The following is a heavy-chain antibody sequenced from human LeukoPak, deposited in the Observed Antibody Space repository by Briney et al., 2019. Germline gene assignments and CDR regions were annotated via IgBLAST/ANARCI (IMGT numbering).Heavy chain of an antibody. V-gene: IGHV3-64*04. J-gene: IGHJ6*02. CDR2: ISSNGGST. CDR1: GFSFSSYA. D-gene: IGHD3-22*01. CDR3: ARSRSLCYYDSSGYCGMDV. Sequence: GGSVSLSCSASGFSFSSYAMHWVRQAPGEGLECVSAISSNGGSTYYADSVKGRFTISRDNSKNTLYLEMNSLRAEDTAVYYCARSRSLCYYDSSGYCGMDVWGQGTTVTVSS.